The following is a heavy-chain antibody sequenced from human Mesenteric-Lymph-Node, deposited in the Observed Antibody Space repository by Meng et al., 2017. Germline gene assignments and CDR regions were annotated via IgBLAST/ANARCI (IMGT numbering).Heavy chain of an antibody. J-gene: IGHJ4*02. V-gene: IGHV4-30-4*01. CDR2: IYYSGSR. D-gene: IGHD4-17*01. Sequence: QVHVQGSGPGLVKPSQTLSLTCTVSGGSISSGDYYWSWIRQPPGKGLEWIGYIYYSGSRYYNPSLKSRITISVDTSKNQFSLRLRSVTAADTAVYYCTTLYGDSISWGQGTLVTVSS. CDR3: TTLYGDSIS. CDR1: GGSISSGDYY.